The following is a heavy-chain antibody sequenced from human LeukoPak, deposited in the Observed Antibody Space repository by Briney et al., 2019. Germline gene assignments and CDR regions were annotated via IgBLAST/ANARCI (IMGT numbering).Heavy chain of an antibody. V-gene: IGHV3-74*01. CDR1: GFTFSTYW. J-gene: IGHJ4*02. Sequence: GGSLRLSCAASGFTFSTYWMHWVRQAPGKGLLWVSRIKSDGITTIYAASVKGRFTIYRDNAKNTVYLQMNSLRAEDTAVYYCARGTGYSVFDYWGQGTLVTVSS. CDR2: IKSDGITT. CDR3: ARGTGYSVFDY. D-gene: IGHD6-13*01.